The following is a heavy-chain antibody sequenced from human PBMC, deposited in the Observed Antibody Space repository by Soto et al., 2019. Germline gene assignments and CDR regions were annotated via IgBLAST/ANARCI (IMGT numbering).Heavy chain of an antibody. CDR1: GDSITRSNFY. V-gene: IGHV4-39*02. CDR3: ARHKTTMLTVVSAFDP. CDR2: IFYSGST. D-gene: IGHD3-22*01. J-gene: IGHJ5*02. Sequence: SETLSLTCTVSGDSITRSNFYWGWIRQPPGKGLEWLGSIFYSGSTFYNPALKSRVAFSVDKSKNHFSLKLSAVSAADTAVYYCARHKTTMLTVVSAFDPWGQRTRVTVSS.